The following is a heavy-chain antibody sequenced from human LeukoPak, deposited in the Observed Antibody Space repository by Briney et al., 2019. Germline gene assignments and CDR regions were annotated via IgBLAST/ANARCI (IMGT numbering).Heavy chain of an antibody. J-gene: IGHJ6*02. CDR3: AGEYCSGGSCYSLDGMDV. CDR1: GFTFSSYW. D-gene: IGHD2-15*01. V-gene: IGHV3-7*01. Sequence: PGGSLRLSCAASGFTFSSYWMSWVRQAPGKGLEWVANIKQDGSEKYYVDSVKGRFTISRDNAKNSLYLQMNSLRAEDTAVYYCAGEYCSGGSCYSLDGMDVWGQGTTVTVSS. CDR2: IKQDGSEK.